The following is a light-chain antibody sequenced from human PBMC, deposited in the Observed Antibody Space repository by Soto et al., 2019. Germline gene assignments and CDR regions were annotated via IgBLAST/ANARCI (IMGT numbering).Light chain of an antibody. CDR2: HVT. CDR1: SSDVGGYNF. J-gene: IGLJ1*01. Sequence: QSVLTQPASMSGSPGQSITISCTGTSSDVGGYNFVSWYQQHPGKAPKLMIYHVTNRPSGVSSRFCGSKSGNTASLTISGLQAEDEADYYCSSYTSNVTPYVSGTGTKVTVL. CDR3: SSYTSNVTPYV. V-gene: IGLV2-14*01.